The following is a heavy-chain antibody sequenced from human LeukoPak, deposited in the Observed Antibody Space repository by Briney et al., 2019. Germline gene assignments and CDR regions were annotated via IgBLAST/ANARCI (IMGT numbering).Heavy chain of an antibody. CDR1: GYSFTNYW. V-gene: IGHV5-51*01. D-gene: IGHD3-10*01. Sequence: GESLKISCKGSGYSFTNYWIGWVRQMPGKGLEWMGFIYPAASDTRYSQSFQGQVTISADKSISTAYPQWSSLKASDTAMYYCARHQSLWFGELRPYYYYGMDVWGQGTTVTVSS. CDR3: ARHQSLWFGELRPYYYYGMDV. CDR2: IYPAASDT. J-gene: IGHJ6*02.